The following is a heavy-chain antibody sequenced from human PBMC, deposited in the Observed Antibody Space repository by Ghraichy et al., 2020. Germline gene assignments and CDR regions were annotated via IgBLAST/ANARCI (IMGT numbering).Heavy chain of an antibody. D-gene: IGHD5-18*01. V-gene: IGHV5-51*01. CDR3: ARGRRYSYGSPHPFDY. J-gene: IGHJ4*02. CDR1: GYSFTSYW. Sequence: GESLNISCKGSGYSFTSYWIGWVRQMPGKGLEWVGIIYPGDSDTRYSPYFQGQVTFSADKSISTAYLQWSSLKASYTAMYNCARGRRYSYGSPHPFDYWGQGTLVTVSS. CDR2: IYPGDSDT.